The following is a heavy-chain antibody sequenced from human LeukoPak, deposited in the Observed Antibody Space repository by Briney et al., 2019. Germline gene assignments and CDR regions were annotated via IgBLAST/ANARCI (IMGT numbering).Heavy chain of an antibody. V-gene: IGHV3-23*01. D-gene: IGHD1-26*01. CDR3: GKNRYSGSLSPFDI. J-gene: IGHJ3*02. Sequence: GGPLRLSCAASKFAFSSYAMSWVRQAPGKGLEWVSAISGGGGNTYYADSVKGRFTISRDNSKNTLYLQMNSLRAEDTAVYYCGKNRYSGSLSPFDIWGQGTMVTVSS. CDR1: KFAFSSYA. CDR2: ISGGGGNT.